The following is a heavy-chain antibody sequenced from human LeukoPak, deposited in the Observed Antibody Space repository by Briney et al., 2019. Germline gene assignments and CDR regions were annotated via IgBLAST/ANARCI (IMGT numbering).Heavy chain of an antibody. CDR1: GFTFSSYG. J-gene: IGHJ4*02. D-gene: IGHD4-17*01. CDR3: ARVRTHDYGLSVDY. CDR2: ISYDGSNK. Sequence: GGSLRLSCAASGFTFSSYGMHWVRQAPGKGLEWVAVISYDGSNKYYADSVKGRFTISRDNSKNTLYLQMNSLRAEDTAVYYCARVRTHDYGLSVDYWGQGTLVTVSS. V-gene: IGHV3-30*03.